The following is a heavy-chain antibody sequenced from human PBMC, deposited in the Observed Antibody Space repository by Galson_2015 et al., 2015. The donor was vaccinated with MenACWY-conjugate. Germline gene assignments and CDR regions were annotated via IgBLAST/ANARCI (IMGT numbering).Heavy chain of an antibody. V-gene: IGHV4-38-2*02. CDR1: GYSISSGYY. Sequence: ETLSLTCTVSGYSISSGYYWGWIRQPPGKGLEWIGSIYHSGSTYYNPSLKSRVTISVDTSKNQFSLKLSSVTAADTAVYYCARHGDGQALAAAGIGAWLYGMDVWGQGTTVTVSS. CDR2: IYHSGST. D-gene: IGHD6-13*01. CDR3: ARHGDGQALAAAGIGAWLYGMDV. J-gene: IGHJ6*02.